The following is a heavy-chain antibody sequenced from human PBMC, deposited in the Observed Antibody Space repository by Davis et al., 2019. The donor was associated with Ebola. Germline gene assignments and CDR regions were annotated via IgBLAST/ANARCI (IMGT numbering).Heavy chain of an antibody. D-gene: IGHD3-22*01. CDR2: IRGKANSYAT. CDR3: ASLLLHAFDI. Sequence: PGGSLRLSCAASGFTFSGSAMHWVRQASGKGLEWVGRIRGKANSYATAYAASVKGRFTISRDDSKNTAYLQMNSLKTEDTAVYYCASLLLHAFDIWGQGTMVTVSS. V-gene: IGHV3-73*01. CDR1: GFTFSGSA. J-gene: IGHJ3*02.